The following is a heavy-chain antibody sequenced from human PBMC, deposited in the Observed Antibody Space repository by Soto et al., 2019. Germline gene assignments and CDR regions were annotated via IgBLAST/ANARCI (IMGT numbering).Heavy chain of an antibody. D-gene: IGHD6-6*01. V-gene: IGHV1-2*02. Sequence: GASVKVSCKASGYTFTGYYMHWVRQAPGQGLEWMGWINPNSGGTNYAQKFQGRVTITADKSTSTAYMELSSLRSEDTAVYYCARGIAARNHYYYGMDVWGQGTTVTVSS. J-gene: IGHJ6*02. CDR2: INPNSGGT. CDR1: GYTFTGYY. CDR3: ARGIAARNHYYYGMDV.